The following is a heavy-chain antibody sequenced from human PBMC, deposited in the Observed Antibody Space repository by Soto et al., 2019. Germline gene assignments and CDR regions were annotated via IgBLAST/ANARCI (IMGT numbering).Heavy chain of an antibody. Sequence: GGSLRLSRAASGFTFDDYAMHWVRQAPGKGLEWVSGISWNSGSIGYADSVKGRFTISRDNAKNSLYLQMNSLRAEDTALYYCAKGYGSGSYYYYGMDVWGQGTTVTVSS. CDR1: GFTFDDYA. V-gene: IGHV3-9*01. D-gene: IGHD3-10*01. CDR2: ISWNSGSI. J-gene: IGHJ6*02. CDR3: AKGYGSGSYYYYGMDV.